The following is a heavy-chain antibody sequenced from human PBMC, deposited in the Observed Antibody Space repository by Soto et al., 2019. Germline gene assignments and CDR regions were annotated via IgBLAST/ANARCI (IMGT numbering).Heavy chain of an antibody. CDR1: GFTFSTYW. D-gene: IGHD3-10*01. V-gene: IGHV3-7*01. J-gene: IGHJ3*02. CDR2: IKQDGSEK. CDR3: AREIRNKYYYGSGSYYKGAFDI. Sequence: PGGSLRLPCAAAGFTFSTYWLSWVRQAPGKGLEWVANIKQDGSEKYYVDSVKGRFTISRDNAKNSLYLQMNSLRAEDTAVYYCAREIRNKYYYGSGSYYKGAFDIWGQGTMVTVSS.